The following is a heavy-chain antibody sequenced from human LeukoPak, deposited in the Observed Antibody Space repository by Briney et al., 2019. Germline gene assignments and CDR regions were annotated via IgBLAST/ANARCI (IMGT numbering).Heavy chain of an antibody. J-gene: IGHJ4*02. V-gene: IGHV3-21*01. Sequence: ETLSLTCTVSGGSISSSSYYWGWVRQAPGKGLEWVSSISSTSSYIYYADSVKGRFTISRDNAKNSLYLQMNSLRAEETAVYYCARDLGWGREPGRSFDYWGQGTLVTVSS. CDR3: ARDLGWGREPGRSFDY. CDR2: ISSTSSYI. CDR1: GGSISSSSYY. D-gene: IGHD3-16*01.